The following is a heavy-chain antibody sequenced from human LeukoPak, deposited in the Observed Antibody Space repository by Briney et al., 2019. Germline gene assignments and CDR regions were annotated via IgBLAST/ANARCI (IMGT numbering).Heavy chain of an antibody. CDR1: GVSISSYY. V-gene: IGHV4-4*07. Sequence: SETLSLTCTVSGVSISSYYWSWIRQPAGKGLEWIGRIYTSGSTNYNPSLKSRVTMSVDTSRNQFSLKLSSVTAADTAVYYCAGVELELLDYWGQGTLVTVSS. J-gene: IGHJ4*02. D-gene: IGHD1-7*01. CDR3: AGVELELLDY. CDR2: IYTSGST.